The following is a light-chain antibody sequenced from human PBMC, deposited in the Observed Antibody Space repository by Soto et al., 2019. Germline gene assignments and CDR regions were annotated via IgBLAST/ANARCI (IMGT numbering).Light chain of an antibody. CDR3: QQYGSSPTIT. J-gene: IGKJ5*01. V-gene: IGKV3-20*01. Sequence: EIVWTQSPGTLSLSPGERATLSCRASQSVSSSYLAWYQQKPGQAHRLLIYGASSRATGIPDRFSGSGSGTDFTLTISRLEPEDFAVYYGQQYGSSPTITFGQGTRLEIK. CDR1: QSVSSSY. CDR2: GAS.